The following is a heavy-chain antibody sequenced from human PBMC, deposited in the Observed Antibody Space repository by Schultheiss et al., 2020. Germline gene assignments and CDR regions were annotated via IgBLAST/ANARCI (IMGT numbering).Heavy chain of an antibody. V-gene: IGHV3-53*04. Sequence: GESLKISCAASGFTFSSYAMSWVRQAPGKGLEWVSVIYSGGSTYYADSVKGRFTISRHNSKNTLYLQMNSLRAEDTAVYYCARELSGYGYFDYWGQGTLVTVSS. CDR1: GFTFSSYA. CDR2: IYSGGST. J-gene: IGHJ4*02. D-gene: IGHD3-3*01. CDR3: ARELSGYGYFDY.